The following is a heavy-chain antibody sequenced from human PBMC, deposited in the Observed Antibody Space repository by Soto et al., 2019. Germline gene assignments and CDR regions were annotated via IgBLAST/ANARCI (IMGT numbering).Heavy chain of an antibody. CDR3: ARDYYGSGSYFGFDP. CDR1: GFTFSSYG. CDR2: IWYDGSNK. Sequence: ESGGGVVQPGRSLRLSCAASGFTFSSYGMHWVRQAPGKGLEWVAVIWYDGSNKYYADSVKGRFTISRDNSKNTLYLQMNSLRAEDTAVYYCARDYYGSGSYFGFDPWGQGTLVTVSS. J-gene: IGHJ5*02. D-gene: IGHD3-10*01. V-gene: IGHV3-33*01.